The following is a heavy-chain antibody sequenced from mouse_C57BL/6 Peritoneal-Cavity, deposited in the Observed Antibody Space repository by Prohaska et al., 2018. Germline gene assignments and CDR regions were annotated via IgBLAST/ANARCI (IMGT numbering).Heavy chain of an antibody. Sequence: QQSGPELVKPGASVKIPCKASGYTFTDYNMDWVKQSHGKSLEWIGDINPNNGGTIYNQKFKGKATLTVDKSSSTAYMELRSLTSEDTAVYYCARYYYGSSWYFDVWGTGTTVTVSS. D-gene: IGHD1-1*01. CDR2: INPNNGGT. CDR3: ARYYYGSSWYFDV. J-gene: IGHJ1*03. CDR1: GYTFTDYN. V-gene: IGHV1-18*01.